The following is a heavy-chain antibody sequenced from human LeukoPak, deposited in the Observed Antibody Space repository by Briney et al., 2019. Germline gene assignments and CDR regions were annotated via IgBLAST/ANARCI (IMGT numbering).Heavy chain of an antibody. CDR1: GGSISSYY. J-gene: IGHJ3*02. V-gene: IGHV4-4*09. Sequence: SETLSLTCTVSGGSISSYYWSWIRQPPGKGLEWIGYIYTSGSTNYNPSLKSRVTISVGTSKNQFSLKLSSVTAADTAVYYCARLHYYGSGSTDAFDIWGQGTMVTVSS. D-gene: IGHD3-10*01. CDR3: ARLHYYGSGSTDAFDI. CDR2: IYTSGST.